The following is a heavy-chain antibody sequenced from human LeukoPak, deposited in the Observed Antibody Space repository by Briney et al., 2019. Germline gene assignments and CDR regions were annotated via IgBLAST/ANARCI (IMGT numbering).Heavy chain of an antibody. Sequence: SETLSLTCAVYGGSFSGYYWSWIRQPPGKGLEWIGEINHSGTTKYNPSLKSRVTISADTSKNQFSLKLSSVTAADTAVYYCTRGGPQASWDFLTGYQGPLYYFDFWGQGTLVTVSS. D-gene: IGHD3-9*01. CDR1: GGSFSGYY. J-gene: IGHJ4*02. CDR2: INHSGTT. V-gene: IGHV4-34*01. CDR3: TRGGPQASWDFLTGYQGPLYYFDF.